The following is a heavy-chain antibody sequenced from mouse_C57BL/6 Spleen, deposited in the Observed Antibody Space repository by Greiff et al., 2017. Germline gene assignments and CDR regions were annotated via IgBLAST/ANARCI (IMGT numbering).Heavy chain of an antibody. CDR3: ARSQAYYSNYLDY. CDR2: IYPGSGNT. D-gene: IGHD2-5*01. J-gene: IGHJ2*01. CDR1: GYTFTDYY. V-gene: IGHV1-76*01. Sequence: QVQLQQSGAELVRPGASVKLSCKASGYTFTDYYINWVKQRPGQGLEWIARIYPGSGNTYYNEKFKGKATLTAEKSSSTAYMQLSSLTSEDSAVYFCARSQAYYSNYLDYWGQGTTLTVSS.